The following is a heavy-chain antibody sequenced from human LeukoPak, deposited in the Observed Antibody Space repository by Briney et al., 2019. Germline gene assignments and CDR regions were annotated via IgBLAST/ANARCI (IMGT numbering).Heavy chain of an antibody. Sequence: PSETLSLTCTVSGGSISSYYWSWIRQPPGKGLEWIGYIYYSGSTNYNPSLKSRVTISVDTSKNQFSLKLSSVTAADTAVYYWGREGVGDGYNFDYWGQGTLVTVSS. D-gene: IGHD5-24*01. CDR3: GREGVGDGYNFDY. CDR2: IYYSGST. CDR1: GGSISSYY. J-gene: IGHJ4*02. V-gene: IGHV4-59*01.